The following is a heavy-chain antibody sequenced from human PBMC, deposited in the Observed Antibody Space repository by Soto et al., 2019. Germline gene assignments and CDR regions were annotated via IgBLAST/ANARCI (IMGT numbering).Heavy chain of an antibody. D-gene: IGHD5-12*01. J-gene: IGHJ6*02. CDR1: GGSISSGGYY. CDR2: IYYSGST. Sequence: SETLSLTCTVSGGSISSGGYYWSWIRQHPGKGLEWIGYIYYSGSTYYNPSLKSRVTISVDTSKNQFSLKLSSVTAADTAVYYCAREVDIVATMGDGMDVWGEGTTVTVS. V-gene: IGHV4-31*03. CDR3: AREVDIVATMGDGMDV.